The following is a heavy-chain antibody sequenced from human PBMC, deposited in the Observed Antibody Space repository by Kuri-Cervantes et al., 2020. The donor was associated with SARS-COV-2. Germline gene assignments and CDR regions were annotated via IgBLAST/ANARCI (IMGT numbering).Heavy chain of an antibody. V-gene: IGHV1-2*04. D-gene: IGHD5-18*01. CDR2: INPNSGGT. Sequence: ASVKVSCKASGYTFTGYYMHWVRQAPGQGPEWMGWINPNSGGTNYAQKFQGWVTMTRDTSISTAYMELSRLRSDDTAVYYCARDLIRGYSYGFFGMDVWGQGTTVTVSS. CDR1: GYTFTGYY. J-gene: IGHJ6*02. CDR3: ARDLIRGYSYGFFGMDV.